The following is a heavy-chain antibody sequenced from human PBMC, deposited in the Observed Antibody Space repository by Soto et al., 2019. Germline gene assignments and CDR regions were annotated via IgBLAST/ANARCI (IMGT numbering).Heavy chain of an antibody. CDR1: GFTFSSQA. Sequence: PGGSLRLSCTGSGFTFSSQAMSWVRQAPGKGLEWVSAISGRGTNTYYADSVKGRFTISRDNSKNRLYLQMNSLRAEDSAVYYCAKGGSDYFDTTGSYFLWYFDLWGRGTLVTVSS. J-gene: IGHJ2*01. D-gene: IGHD3-22*01. V-gene: IGHV3-23*01. CDR2: ISGRGTNT. CDR3: AKGGSDYFDTTGSYFLWYFDL.